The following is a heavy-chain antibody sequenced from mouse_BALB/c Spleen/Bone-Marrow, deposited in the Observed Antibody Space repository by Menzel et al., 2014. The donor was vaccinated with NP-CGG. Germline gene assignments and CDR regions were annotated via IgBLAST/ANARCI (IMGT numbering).Heavy chain of an antibody. CDR1: GYAFTNYL. CDR3: ARELGRWYFDV. CDR2: INPGSGGT. V-gene: IGHV1-54*01. D-gene: IGHD4-1*01. J-gene: IGHJ1*01. Sequence: QVQLQHSGAELVRPGTSVKVSCKASGYAFTNYLIEWVKQRPGQGLEWIGVINPGSGGTNYNEKFKGKATLTADKSSSTAYMQLSSLTSDDSAVYFCARELGRWYFDVWGAGTTVTVSS.